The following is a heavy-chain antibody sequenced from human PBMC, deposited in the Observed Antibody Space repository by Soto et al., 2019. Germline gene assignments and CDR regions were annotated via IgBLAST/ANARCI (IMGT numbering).Heavy chain of an antibody. V-gene: IGHV3-23*01. CDR3: AKDLVRGVIIRSIGFDP. D-gene: IGHD3-10*01. CDR1: GFTFSSYA. J-gene: IGHJ5*02. CDR2: ISGSGGST. Sequence: XGSLGLTFAASGFTFSSYAVSGVRQAPGKGLEWVSAISGSGGSTYYADSVKGRFTISRDNSKNTLYLQMNSLRAEDTAVYYCAKDLVRGVIIRSIGFDPWGQGTLVTVSS.